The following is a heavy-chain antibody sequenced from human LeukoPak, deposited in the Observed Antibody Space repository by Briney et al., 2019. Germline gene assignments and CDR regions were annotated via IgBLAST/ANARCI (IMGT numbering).Heavy chain of an antibody. CDR1: GYTFTSYY. CDR3: ARGNHNYYDSSGYYYVESDY. CDR2: INPSGGST. Sequence: ASVKVSCKASGYTFTSYYMHWERQAPGQGLEWMGIINPSGGSTSYAQKFQGRVTMTRDTSTSTVYMELSSLRSEDSAVYYCARGNHNYYDSSGYYYVESDYWGQGTLVTVSS. D-gene: IGHD3-22*01. V-gene: IGHV1-46*01. J-gene: IGHJ4*02.